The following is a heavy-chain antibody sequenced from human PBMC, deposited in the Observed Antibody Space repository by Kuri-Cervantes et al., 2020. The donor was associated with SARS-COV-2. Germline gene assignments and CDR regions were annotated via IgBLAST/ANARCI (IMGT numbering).Heavy chain of an antibody. J-gene: IGHJ4*02. V-gene: IGHV3-23*03. CDR3: AKDIAVAGRFDY. D-gene: IGHD6-19*01. Sequence: GESLKISCAASGLTFSSYAMSWVRQAPGKGLEWVSVIYSGGSSTYYADSVKGRFTISRDNSKNTLYLQMNSLRAEDTAVYYCAKDIAVAGRFDYWGQGTLVTVSS. CDR1: GLTFSSYA. CDR2: IYSGGSST.